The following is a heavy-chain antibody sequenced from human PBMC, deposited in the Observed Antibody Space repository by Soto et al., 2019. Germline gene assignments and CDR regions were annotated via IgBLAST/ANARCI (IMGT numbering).Heavy chain of an antibody. Sequence: GASVKVSCKASGYTFTSYDINWVRQATGQGLEWMGWMNPNSGNTGYAQKFQGRVTMTRNTSISTAYMELSSLRSEDTAVYYCARVEECTSTICYYYMHVWGKGTTVTVSS. D-gene: IGHD2-2*01. CDR3: ARVEECTSTICYYYMHV. V-gene: IGHV1-8*01. J-gene: IGHJ6*03. CDR2: MNPNSGNT. CDR1: GYTFTSYD.